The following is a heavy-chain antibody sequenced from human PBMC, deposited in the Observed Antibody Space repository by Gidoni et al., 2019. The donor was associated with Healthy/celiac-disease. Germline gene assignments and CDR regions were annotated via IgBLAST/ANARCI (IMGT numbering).Heavy chain of an antibody. CDR1: GFTFSHAL. Sequence: EVQLVESGGGLVKLGVSLRLSCAASGFTFSHALRSWVRQAPGKGLEWVGRIKSKTDGGTTDYAAPVKGRFTISRDDSKNTLYLQMNSLKTEDTAVYYCTTDVTMIVVVPYYFDYWGQGTLVTVSS. CDR2: IKSKTDGGTT. J-gene: IGHJ4*02. V-gene: IGHV3-15*01. D-gene: IGHD3-22*01. CDR3: TTDVTMIVVVPYYFDY.